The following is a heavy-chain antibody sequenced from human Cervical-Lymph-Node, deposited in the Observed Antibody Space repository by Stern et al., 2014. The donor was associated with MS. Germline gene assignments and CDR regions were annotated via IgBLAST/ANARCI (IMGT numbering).Heavy chain of an antibody. V-gene: IGHV1-24*01. CDR1: GYTLSEFS. CDR2: FVAEEGGT. CDR3: AAQNTVTNYYYYGMDV. D-gene: IGHD4-17*01. Sequence: HVQLAQSGAEVQKPRASVKVSCKDSGYTLSEFSMHWVRQAPGRGPEWMGGFVAEEGGTIYAQKFQVRVTMTEDTSTDTAYMELNSLRSEDTAVYYCAAQNTVTNYYYYGMDVWGQGTTVTVSS. J-gene: IGHJ6*02.